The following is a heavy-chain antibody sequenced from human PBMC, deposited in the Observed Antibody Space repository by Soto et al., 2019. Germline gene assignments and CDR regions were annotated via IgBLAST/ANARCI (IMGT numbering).Heavy chain of an antibody. CDR2: LIPVFGSP. J-gene: IGHJ6*02. V-gene: IGHV1-69*01. D-gene: IGHD5-18*01. CDR1: GGTFSKDA. Sequence: QVQLVQSGAEVKKPGSSVTVSCKTSGGTFSKDAINWVRQAPGQGLEWMGLLIPVFGSPIYAQKFQGRIRITADEYTSTAFMDLRSLRSEDTAVYYCTRVLGYTFEPGKTRYYAMDVWGQGTTVSVSS. CDR3: TRVLGYTFEPGKTRYYAMDV.